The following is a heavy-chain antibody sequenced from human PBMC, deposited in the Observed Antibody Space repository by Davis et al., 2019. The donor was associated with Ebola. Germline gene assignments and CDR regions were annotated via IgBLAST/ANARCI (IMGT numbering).Heavy chain of an antibody. V-gene: IGHV3-7*03. CDR3: ARGVAVGGFYFEY. J-gene: IGHJ4*02. Sequence: GESLKISCAASGFTFTDYYMGWIRQAPGKGLEWVANIYRDGSEKYYVDSVKGRFTISRDNTKNSVYLQMNSLRAEDTAVYFCARGVAVGGFYFEYWGQGTLVTVSS. CDR1: GFTFTDYY. D-gene: IGHD6-19*01. CDR2: IYRDGSEK.